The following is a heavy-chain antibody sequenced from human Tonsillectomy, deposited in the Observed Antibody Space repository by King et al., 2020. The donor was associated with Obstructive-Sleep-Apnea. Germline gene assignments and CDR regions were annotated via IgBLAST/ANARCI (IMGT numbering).Heavy chain of an antibody. CDR1: GYTFTSYV. J-gene: IGHJ6*02. CDR3: ARVGSMIRGVNGQKNYGMDV. CDR2: MNPVRGNT. D-gene: IGHD3-10*01. Sequence: QLVLSGAEVKKPGASVKVSFKASGYTFTSYVINWVRQATGQGHEWMGWMNPVRGNTGYAQKFQGRVTMTKNTSISTANMELSSLRSEDTAVYYCARVGSMIRGVNGQKNYGMDVWGQGTTVTVSS. V-gene: IGHV1-8*01.